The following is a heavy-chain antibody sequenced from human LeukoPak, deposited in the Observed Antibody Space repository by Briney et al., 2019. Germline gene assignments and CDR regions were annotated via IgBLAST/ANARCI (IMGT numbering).Heavy chain of an antibody. Sequence: GASLRLSCAASGFIFSNYAMNWVRQAPGKGLEWVSSISSSSSYIYYADSVKGRFTISRDNAKNSLYLQMNSLRAEDTAVYYCARGDSSSWAGNWFDPWGRGTLVTVSS. D-gene: IGHD6-13*01. CDR3: ARGDSSSWAGNWFDP. CDR2: ISSSSSYI. V-gene: IGHV3-21*01. CDR1: GFIFSNYA. J-gene: IGHJ5*02.